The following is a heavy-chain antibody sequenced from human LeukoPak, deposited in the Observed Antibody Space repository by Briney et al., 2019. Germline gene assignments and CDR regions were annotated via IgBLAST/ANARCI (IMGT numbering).Heavy chain of an antibody. V-gene: IGHV4-4*07. CDR1: GGSISNYY. Sequence: SETLSLTCTVSGGSISNYYWSWIRQPAGKGLEWIGRIYTSGSTNYNPSLKSRVTISVDTSKNQFSLKLSSVTAADTAVYYCARGYCSGGSCYDYYYYYMDVWGKGTTVTVSS. J-gene: IGHJ6*03. D-gene: IGHD2-15*01. CDR2: IYTSGST. CDR3: ARGYCSGGSCYDYYYYYMDV.